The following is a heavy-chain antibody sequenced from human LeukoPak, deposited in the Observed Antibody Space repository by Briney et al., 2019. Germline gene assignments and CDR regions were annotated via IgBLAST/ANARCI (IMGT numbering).Heavy chain of an antibody. V-gene: IGHV4-39*01. CDR2: IYYSGST. CDR1: GGSTSSSSYY. Sequence: SETLSLTCTVSGGSTSSSSYYWGWIRQPPGQGLEWIGSIYYSGSTYYNPPLKSRVTISVDTSKNQFSLKLSSVTAADTAVYYCARPDTVTTAFDIWGQETMVTVSS. J-gene: IGHJ3*02. D-gene: IGHD4-17*01. CDR3: ARPDTVTTAFDI.